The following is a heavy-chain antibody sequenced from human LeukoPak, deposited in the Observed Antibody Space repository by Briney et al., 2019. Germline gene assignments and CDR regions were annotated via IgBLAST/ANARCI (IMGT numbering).Heavy chain of an antibody. D-gene: IGHD3-10*01. CDR1: GFTFSSYA. CDR3: AKGQGYYYGSGSPYFDY. V-gene: IGHV3-23*01. J-gene: IGHJ4*02. CDR2: ISGRGGST. Sequence: PGGSLRLSCAASGFTFSSYAMSWVRQAPGKGLEWGSAISGRGGSTYYADSVKGRFTISRDNSKKTLYLQISSLRAEDTAVYYCAKGQGYYYGSGSPYFDYWGQGTLVTVSS.